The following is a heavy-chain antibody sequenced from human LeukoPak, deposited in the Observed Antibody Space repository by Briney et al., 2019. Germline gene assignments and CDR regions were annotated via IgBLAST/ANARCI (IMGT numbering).Heavy chain of an antibody. CDR2: ITSSSSTI. CDR3: ARVWDGYSGEDY. V-gene: IGHV3-48*01. CDR1: GFTFSNYN. D-gene: IGHD5-18*01. J-gene: IGHJ4*02. Sequence: GGSLRLSCAASGFTFSNYNMIWVRQAPGKGLECISYITSSSSTIHYADSVKGRFTISRDNAKNSLYLQMNSLRAEDTAVYYCARVWDGYSGEDYWGQGTLVTVSS.